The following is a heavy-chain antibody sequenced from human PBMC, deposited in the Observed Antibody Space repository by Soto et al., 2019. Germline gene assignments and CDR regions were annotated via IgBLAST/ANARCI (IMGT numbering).Heavy chain of an antibody. CDR2: ILYDGSNK. J-gene: IGHJ6*02. CDR3: AKSRDAYNFYFYYGMDV. CDR1: GFTFSNYG. Sequence: PGGSLRLFCAASGFTFSNYGMHWVRQTPGKGLEWVALILYDGSNKYYGDSVKGRLTISRDNSKNTLYLQVSSLRAEDTAVYYCAKSRDAYNFYFYYGMDVWGQGTTVTVSS. D-gene: IGHD2-2*01. V-gene: IGHV3-30*18.